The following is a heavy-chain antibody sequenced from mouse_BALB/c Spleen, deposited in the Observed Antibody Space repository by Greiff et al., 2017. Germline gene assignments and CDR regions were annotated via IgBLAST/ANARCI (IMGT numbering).Heavy chain of an antibody. CDR2: IDTSDSYT. CDR1: GYTFTDYW. Sequence: QVQLKQPGAELVMPGASVKMSCKASGYTFTDYWMHWVKQRPGQGLEWIGAIDTSDSYTSYNQKFKGKATLTVDESSSTAYMQLSSLTSEDSAVYYCARSITTATLDYWGQGTSVTVSS. CDR3: ARSITTATLDY. D-gene: IGHD1-2*01. J-gene: IGHJ4*01. V-gene: IGHV1-69*01.